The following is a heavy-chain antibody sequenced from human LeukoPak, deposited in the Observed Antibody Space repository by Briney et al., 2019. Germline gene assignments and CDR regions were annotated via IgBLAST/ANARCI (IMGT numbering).Heavy chain of an antibody. J-gene: IGHJ4*02. CDR1: GFSVSSTH. CDR2: IYSGTST. D-gene: IGHD3-22*01. Sequence: QPGGSLRLSCAASGFSVSSTHMSWVRQAPGKGLEWVSVIYSGTSTYYVDSVEGRFTISRDNSKNTLYLQMTSLRAEDTAVYYCGRDIPSGYYDYWGQGTLVTVSS. V-gene: IGHV3-53*01. CDR3: GRDIPSGYYDY.